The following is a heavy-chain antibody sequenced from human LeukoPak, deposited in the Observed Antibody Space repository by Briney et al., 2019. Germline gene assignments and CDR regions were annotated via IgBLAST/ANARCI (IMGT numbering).Heavy chain of an antibody. Sequence: SETLSLTCTVSGDSISTYYWSWIRQPPGKGLEWIGYIYYRVTSDYNPSLKSRVTISVDTSKNQFSLKLSSVTAADTAVYYCARLTSSWYQDWYFDLWGRGTLVTVSS. J-gene: IGHJ2*01. CDR2: IYYRVTS. D-gene: IGHD6-13*01. CDR1: GDSISTYY. V-gene: IGHV4-59*12. CDR3: ARLTSSWYQDWYFDL.